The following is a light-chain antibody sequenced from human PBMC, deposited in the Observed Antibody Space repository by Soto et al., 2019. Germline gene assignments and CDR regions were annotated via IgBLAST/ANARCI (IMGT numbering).Light chain of an antibody. J-gene: IGLJ1*01. CDR1: SSDVGGYNY. V-gene: IGLV2-14*01. CDR3: SSYISSSTPYV. Sequence: QSVLTQPASVSGSPGQSITISCTGTSSDVGGYNYVSWYQQHPGKAPKLMIYEVSNRPSGVSNRFSGSKSGNTASLTISGLQAEDEGDYYGSSYISSSTPYVFGTGTKVTVL. CDR2: EVS.